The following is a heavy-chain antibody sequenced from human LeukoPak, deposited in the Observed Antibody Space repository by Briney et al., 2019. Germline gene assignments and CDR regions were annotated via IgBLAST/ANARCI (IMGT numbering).Heavy chain of an antibody. CDR3: ARVDLWSGDLTGGNAFDI. Sequence: SETLSLTCAVYGGSFSGYYWSWIRQPPGKGLEWIGEINHSGSTNYNPSLKSRVTISVDTSKNQFSLKLSSVTAADTAVYYCARVDLWSGDLTGGNAFDIWGQGTMVTVSS. J-gene: IGHJ3*02. D-gene: IGHD7-27*01. CDR1: GGSFSGYY. CDR2: INHSGST. V-gene: IGHV4-34*01.